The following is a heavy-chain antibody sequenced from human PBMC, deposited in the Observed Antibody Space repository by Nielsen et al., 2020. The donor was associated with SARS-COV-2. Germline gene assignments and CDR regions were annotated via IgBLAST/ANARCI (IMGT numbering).Heavy chain of an antibody. CDR3: AKLSGSSSSAFDY. V-gene: IGHV3-9*01. CDR2: SSWNSGSI. D-gene: IGHD6-6*01. CDR1: GFTFDDYA. Sequence: GGSLRLSCAASGFTFDDYAMHWVRQAPGKGPEWVAGSSWNSGSIGYADSVKGRFTISRDNAKNSLYLQMNSLRADDTAVYYCAKLSGSSSSAFDYWGQGTLVTVSS. J-gene: IGHJ4*02.